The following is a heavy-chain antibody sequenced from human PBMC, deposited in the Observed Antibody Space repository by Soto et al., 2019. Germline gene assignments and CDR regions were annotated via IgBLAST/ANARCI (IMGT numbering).Heavy chain of an antibody. Sequence: SEALSLTCTVSCGSIISYYWILIRQPPGKGLEWIGYIYYSGSTNYNPSLRDRITISQDTSERQFSLNLRLITAADTAVYYCARLRIATNNYKWFDPWGQGTLVTVSS. CDR3: ARLRIATNNYKWFDP. CDR1: CGSIISYY. V-gene: IGHV4-59*12. J-gene: IGHJ5*02. CDR2: IYYSGST. D-gene: IGHD2-21*01.